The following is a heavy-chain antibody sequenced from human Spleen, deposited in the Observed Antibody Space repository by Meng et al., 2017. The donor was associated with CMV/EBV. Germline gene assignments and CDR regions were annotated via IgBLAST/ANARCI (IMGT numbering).Heavy chain of an antibody. J-gene: IGHJ4*02. CDR2: IRSKGDGGTT. Sequence: LRLSFAASGFTFSNAWMNWVRQAPGKGLEWVGHIRSKGDGGTTDFVAPVKGRFTISRDDSKNMLYLQMNNLKTEDTAVYYCATQLLGYWGQGTLVTVSS. CDR3: ATQLLGY. D-gene: IGHD1-1*01. CDR1: GFTFSNAW. V-gene: IGHV3-15*01.